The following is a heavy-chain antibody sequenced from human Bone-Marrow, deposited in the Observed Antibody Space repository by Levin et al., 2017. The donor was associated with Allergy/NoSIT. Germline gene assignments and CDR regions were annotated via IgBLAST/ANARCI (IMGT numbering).Heavy chain of an antibody. V-gene: IGHV4-59*11. J-gene: IGHJ4*02. CDR2: IFYTGST. D-gene: IGHD2-2*01. CDR3: ARDCSETTCYGSGFN. Sequence: PSETLSLTCSVSGGAISNHYWSWIRQPPGKGLEWIGYIFYTGSTNYNPSLKSRVTILLDTSKNQFSLKLSSVTAADTAVYYCARDCSETTCYGSGFNWGQGTLVTVSS. CDR1: GGAISNHY.